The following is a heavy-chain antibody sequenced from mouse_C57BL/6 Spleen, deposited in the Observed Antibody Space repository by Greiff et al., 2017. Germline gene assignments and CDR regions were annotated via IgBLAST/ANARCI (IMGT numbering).Heavy chain of an antibody. J-gene: IGHJ3*01. V-gene: IGHV1-69*01. CDR1: GYTFTSYW. CDR3: ARGYSSWFAY. D-gene: IGHD2-12*01. Sequence: VQLQQSGAELVMPGASVKLSCKASGYTFTSYWMHWVKQRPGQGLEWIGEIDPSDSYTNYNQKFKGKSTLTVDTSSSPAYMQLSSLTPEYSAVYYCARGYSSWFAYWAKGLWSLSLQ. CDR2: IDPSDSYT.